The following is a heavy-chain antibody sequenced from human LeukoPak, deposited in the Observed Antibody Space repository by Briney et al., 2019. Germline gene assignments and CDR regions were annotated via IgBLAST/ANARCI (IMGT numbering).Heavy chain of an antibody. CDR3: ARTLRRKDYYDSSGPPRY. D-gene: IGHD3-22*01. CDR2: INPNSGGT. V-gene: IGHV1-2*02. CDR1: GYTFTGYY. J-gene: IGHJ4*02. Sequence: ASVKVSCKASGYTFTGYYMHRVRQAPGQGLEWMGWINPNSGGTNYAQKFQGRVTVTRDTSISTAYMELSRLRSDDTAVYYCARTLRRKDYYDSSGPPRYWGQGTLVTVSS.